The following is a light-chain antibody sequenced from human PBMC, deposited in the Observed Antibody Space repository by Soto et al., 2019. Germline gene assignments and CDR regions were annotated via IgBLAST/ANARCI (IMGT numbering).Light chain of an antibody. J-gene: IGKJ4*01. CDR1: QSVSSSY. CDR3: QQYGSSPLT. Sequence: EIVLTQSPGPLSLSPGERATLSCRSSQSVSSSYLAWYQQKPGQAPRLIIYGASNRATGIPDRFSGSWSGTDFTLTISRLEPEDFAVYYCQQYGSSPLTFGGGTKVDIK. CDR2: GAS. V-gene: IGKV3-20*01.